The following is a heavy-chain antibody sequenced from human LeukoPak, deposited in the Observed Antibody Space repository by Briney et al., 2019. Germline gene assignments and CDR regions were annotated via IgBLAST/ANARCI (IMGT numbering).Heavy chain of an antibody. CDR2: ISYDGTNK. Sequence: GGSLRLSCAASGFTFTNYALHWVRQAPGKGLEWVAVISYDGTNKYYADSVKGRFTISRDNSKNTLSLQMNSLRAEDTALYYCARGFVLGAAKNYFDYWGQGTLVTVSS. CDR1: GFTFTNYA. J-gene: IGHJ4*02. CDR3: ARGFVLGAAKNYFDY. V-gene: IGHV3-30-3*01. D-gene: IGHD2-21*02.